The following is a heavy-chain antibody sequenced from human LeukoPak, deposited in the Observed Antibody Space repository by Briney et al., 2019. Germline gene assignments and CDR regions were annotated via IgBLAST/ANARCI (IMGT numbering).Heavy chain of an antibody. CDR1: GFTFSSYW. CDR2: IKQDGSEK. Sequence: GGSLRLSCAASGFTFSSYWMSWVRQAPGKGLEWVANIKQDGSEKYYVDSVKGRFTISRDNAKNSLYLQMNSLRAEDTAVYYCASVWFGELYSPDVWGKGTTVTVSS. J-gene: IGHJ6*04. D-gene: IGHD3-10*01. CDR3: ASVWFGELYSPDV. V-gene: IGHV3-7*03.